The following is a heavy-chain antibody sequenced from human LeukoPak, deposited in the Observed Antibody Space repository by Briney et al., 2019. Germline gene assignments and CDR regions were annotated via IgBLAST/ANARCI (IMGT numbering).Heavy chain of an antibody. CDR1: GFTFSSYA. Sequence: GGSLRLSCAASGFTFSSYAMSWVRQAPGKGLEWVSAISGSGGSTYYADSVKGRFTISRDNSKNTLYLQMNSLRAEDTAVYYCAKEACSGSCYSDYFDYWGQGTLVTVSS. V-gene: IGHV3-23*01. CDR2: ISGSGGST. D-gene: IGHD2-15*01. CDR3: AKEACSGSCYSDYFDY. J-gene: IGHJ4*02.